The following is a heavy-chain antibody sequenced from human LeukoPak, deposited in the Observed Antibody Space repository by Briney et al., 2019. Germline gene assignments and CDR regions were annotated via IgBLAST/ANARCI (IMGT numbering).Heavy chain of an antibody. V-gene: IGHV4-30-2*06. CDR1: GDSITNRSHY. Sequence: SETLSLTCAVSGDSITNRSHYWAWIRQSPEKGLEWIGYIYHSGSTYYNPSLKSRVTISVDRSKNQFSLKLSSVTAADTAVYYCARARLGITMVRNAFDIWGQGTMVTVSS. D-gene: IGHD3-10*01. J-gene: IGHJ3*02. CDR2: IYHSGST. CDR3: ARARLGITMVRNAFDI.